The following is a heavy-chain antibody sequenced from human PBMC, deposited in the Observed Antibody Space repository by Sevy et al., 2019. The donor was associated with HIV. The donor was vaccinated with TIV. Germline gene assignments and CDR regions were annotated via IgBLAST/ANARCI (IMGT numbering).Heavy chain of an antibody. Sequence: SETLSLTCTVSDDSFSRSSYYWGWICQPPGKGLEWIGSIYYTGSPTYNPSLKSRVTISVDTSKNQFSLKLNSVTAADTAVYYCARQKDYNGSGSYYSPLDHWGQGTLVTVSS. V-gene: IGHV4-39*01. CDR3: ARQKDYNGSGSYYSPLDH. J-gene: IGHJ4*02. D-gene: IGHD3-10*01. CDR1: DDSFSRSSYY. CDR2: IYYTGSP.